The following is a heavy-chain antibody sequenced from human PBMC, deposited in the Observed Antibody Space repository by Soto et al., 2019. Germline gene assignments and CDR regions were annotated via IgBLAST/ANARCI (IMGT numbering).Heavy chain of an antibody. CDR2: VFYSGST. J-gene: IGHJ4*02. D-gene: IGHD3-9*01. Sequence: SETLSLTCAVSGGSISSYYWSWIRQPPGKGLELIGYVFYSGSTSYSPSLKSRVTISLDTSKNRFSLKLNSVTAADTAVYYCVRAGSGYSFDYWGQGTLVTVSS. CDR1: GGSISSYY. V-gene: IGHV4-59*01. CDR3: VRAGSGYSFDY.